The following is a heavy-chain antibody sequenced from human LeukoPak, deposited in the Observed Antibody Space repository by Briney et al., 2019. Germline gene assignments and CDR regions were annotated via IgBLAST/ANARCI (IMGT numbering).Heavy chain of an antibody. CDR2: INPNSGGT. CDR1: GYTFTGYY. CDR3: ARAGDYVYYYYMDV. V-gene: IGHV1-2*06. J-gene: IGHJ6*03. Sequence: ASVKVSCKASGYTFTGYYMHWVRQAPGQGLEWMGRINPNSGGTDYAQKFQGRVTMTRDTSTSTVYMELSSLRSEDTAVYYCARAGDYVYYYYMDVWGKGTTVTVSS. D-gene: IGHD4-17*01.